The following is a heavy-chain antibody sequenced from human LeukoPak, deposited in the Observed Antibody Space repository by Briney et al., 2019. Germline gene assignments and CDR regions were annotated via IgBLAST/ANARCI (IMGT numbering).Heavy chain of an antibody. CDR3: VRHDRFIPF. Sequence: TGGSLRLSCAASGFTFTNYAMTWVRQAPGKGLEWVSSISYTYATTYYTDSVKGRSTISRDNSKNTVYLQLNNLRAEDTAVYFCVRHDRFIPFWGQGTLVTVSS. CDR1: GFTFTNYA. D-gene: IGHD2-21*01. V-gene: IGHV3-23*01. CDR2: ISYTYATT. J-gene: IGHJ4*02.